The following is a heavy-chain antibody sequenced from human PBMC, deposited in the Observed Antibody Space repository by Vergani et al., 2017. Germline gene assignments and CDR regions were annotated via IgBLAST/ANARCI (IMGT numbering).Heavy chain of an antibody. D-gene: IGHD1-1*01. CDR3: ARGALWIRQGFHY. CDR1: GGSFNGFY. V-gene: IGHV4-34*01. J-gene: IGHJ4*02. Sequence: QVQLHQWGAGLLKPSETLSLTCDVSGGSFNGFYWTWIRQSPGKGLEWMGEINHSGSTNYNPSLKSRVTLSIDTSKKQFSLKLNSVTAADTAVYYCARGALWIRQGFHYWGQGTLVTVSP. CDR2: INHSGST.